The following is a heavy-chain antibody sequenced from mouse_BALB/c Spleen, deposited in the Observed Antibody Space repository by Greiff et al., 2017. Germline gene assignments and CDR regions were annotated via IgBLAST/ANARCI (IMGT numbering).Heavy chain of an antibody. Sequence: VQLQQPGAELVKPGASVKLSCKASGYTFTSYWMHWVKQRPGQGLEWIGEINPSNGRTNYNEKFKSKATLTVDKSSSTAYMQLSSLTSEDSAVYYCARSFDYDDAMDYWGQGTSVTVSS. CDR3: ARSFDYDDAMDY. D-gene: IGHD2-4*01. V-gene: IGHV1S81*02. CDR1: GYTFTSYW. J-gene: IGHJ4*01. CDR2: INPSNGRT.